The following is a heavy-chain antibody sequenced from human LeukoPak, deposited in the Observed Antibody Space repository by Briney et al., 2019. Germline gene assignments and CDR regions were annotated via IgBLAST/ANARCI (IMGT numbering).Heavy chain of an antibody. J-gene: IGHJ6*04. Sequence: ASVKVSCKVSGYTLTELSMHWVRQAPGKGREWMGGFDPEDGETIYAQKFQGRVTITEDTSTDTAYMELSSLRSEDTAVYYCAASYYYGMDVWGKGTTVTVSS. V-gene: IGHV1-24*01. CDR3: AASYYYGMDV. CDR1: GYTLTELS. CDR2: FDPEDGET.